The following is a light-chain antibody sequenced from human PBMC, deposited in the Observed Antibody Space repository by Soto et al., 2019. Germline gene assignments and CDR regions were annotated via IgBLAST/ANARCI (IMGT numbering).Light chain of an antibody. V-gene: IGKV4-1*01. CDR2: WAS. CDR3: QKYYANPLT. J-gene: IGKJ2*01. Sequence: DIVMTQSPDSLAVSLGERATLNCKSSQSVLYNSNDKNYLAWYQQKPGHPPKLLIQWASTRESGVPDRFSGSGSGTDFTLTISRLQAEDVAVYYCQKYYANPLTFGQGTKLEIK. CDR1: QSVLYNSNDKNY.